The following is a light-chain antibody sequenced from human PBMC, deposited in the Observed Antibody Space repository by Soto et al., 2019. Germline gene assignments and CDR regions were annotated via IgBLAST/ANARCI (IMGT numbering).Light chain of an antibody. Sequence: QSVLTQPPSVSGAPGQRVTISCTGSSSNIGAGYDVHWYQQLPGTAPKLLIYGNSNRPSAVPARFSGSKSGTSAPLAITGLQAEDEADYYCQSYDSSLSALYVFGTGTKVTVL. CDR2: GNS. V-gene: IGLV1-40*01. J-gene: IGLJ1*01. CDR1: SSNIGAGYD. CDR3: QSYDSSLSALYV.